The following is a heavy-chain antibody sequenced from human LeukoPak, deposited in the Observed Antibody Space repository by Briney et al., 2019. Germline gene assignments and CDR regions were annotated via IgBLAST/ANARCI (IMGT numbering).Heavy chain of an antibody. V-gene: IGHV4-39*07. J-gene: IGHJ4*02. Sequence: SETLSLTCTVSGGSISSSSYYWGWIRQPPGRGLEWIGSIYYSGSTYYNPSLKSRVTISVDTSKNQFSLKLSSVTAADTAVYYCARDSYDSSGYVPLSYFDYWGQGTLVTVSS. CDR3: ARDSYDSSGYVPLSYFDY. D-gene: IGHD3-22*01. CDR2: IYYSGST. CDR1: GGSISSSSYY.